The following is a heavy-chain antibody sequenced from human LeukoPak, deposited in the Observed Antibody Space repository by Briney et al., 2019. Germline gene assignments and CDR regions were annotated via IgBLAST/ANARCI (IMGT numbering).Heavy chain of an antibody. CDR2: IFHTGST. CDR1: NGSITTYY. CDR3: ARVRARNRDGYTT. J-gene: IGHJ5*02. Sequence: SETLSLTCYVSNGSITTYYWTLIRQPTGKGLEWIGQIFHTGSTNYNPSLKSRLTISLDPSKNLFSLKLKSVSPADTAIYYCARVRARNRDGYTTWGLGTLVTVSS. V-gene: IGHV4-59*01. D-gene: IGHD3-16*01.